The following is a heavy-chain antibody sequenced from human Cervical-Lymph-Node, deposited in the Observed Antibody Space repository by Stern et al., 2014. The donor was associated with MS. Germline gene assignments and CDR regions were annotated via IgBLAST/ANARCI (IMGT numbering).Heavy chain of an antibody. D-gene: IGHD1-26*01. Sequence: VQLVESGAEVKKPGASVKVSCKASGYTFTSYYMHWGRQAPGQGLEWMGIINPSGGSTSYAQKFQGRVTMTRDTSTSTVYMELSSLRSEDTAVYYCASLYSGSHLGDYWGQGTLVTVSS. V-gene: IGHV1-46*01. CDR3: ASLYSGSHLGDY. J-gene: IGHJ4*02. CDR2: INPSGGST. CDR1: GYTFTSYY.